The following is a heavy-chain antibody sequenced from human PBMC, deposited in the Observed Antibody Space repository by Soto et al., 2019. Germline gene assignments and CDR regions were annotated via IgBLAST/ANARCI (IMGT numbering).Heavy chain of an antibody. CDR3: ARDKITGLFDY. Sequence: PSETLSPTCAVYGGSFSGYSWTWIRQPPGTGLEWIGEINHTGSTNYNPSLKSRVTISVDTSKNQFSLKLTSVTAADTAVYYCARDKITGLFDYWGQGTLVTVSS. CDR1: GGSFSGYS. J-gene: IGHJ4*02. CDR2: INHTGST. D-gene: IGHD2-8*02. V-gene: IGHV4-34*01.